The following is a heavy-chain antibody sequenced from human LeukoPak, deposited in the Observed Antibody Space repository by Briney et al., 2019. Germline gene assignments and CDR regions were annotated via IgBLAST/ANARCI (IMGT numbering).Heavy chain of an antibody. CDR3: AKGPGDSGYSWGIDY. CDR2: ISGSGGST. Sequence: GGSLRLSCAASGFTFSSYAMSWVRQAPGKGLEWVPAISGSGGSTYYADSVKGRFTISRDNSKNTLYLQMNSLRAEDTAVYYCAKGPGDSGYSWGIDYWGQGTLVTVSS. J-gene: IGHJ4*02. D-gene: IGHD5-12*01. V-gene: IGHV3-23*01. CDR1: GFTFSSYA.